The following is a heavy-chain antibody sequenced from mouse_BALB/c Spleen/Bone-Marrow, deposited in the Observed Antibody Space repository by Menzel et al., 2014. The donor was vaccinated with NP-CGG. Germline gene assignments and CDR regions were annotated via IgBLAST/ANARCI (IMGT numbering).Heavy chain of an antibody. J-gene: IGHJ3*01. D-gene: IGHD2-14*01. V-gene: IGHV1-4*01. CDR2: INPSSGYT. Sequence: QVQLKESEAELARPGASVKMSCKASGYTFTSYTMHWVKQRPGQGLEWIGYINPSSGYTNYNQKFKDKATLTADKSSSTAYMQLSSLTSEDSAVYYCARAAYYRYDEGAWFAYWGQGTLVTVSA. CDR3: ARAAYYRYDEGAWFAY. CDR1: GYTFTSYT.